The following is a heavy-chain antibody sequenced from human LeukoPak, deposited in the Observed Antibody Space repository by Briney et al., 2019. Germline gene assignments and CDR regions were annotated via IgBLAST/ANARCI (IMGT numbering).Heavy chain of an antibody. Sequence: SETLSLTCTVSGGSISSYYWSWIRQPPGKGLEWIGYIYYSGSTNYNPSLKSRVTISVDTSKNQFSLKLSSVTAADTAVYCCARGYGDFRVEGRYFHSWGQGTLVTVSS. CDR3: ARGYGDFRVEGRYFHS. CDR2: IYYSGST. J-gene: IGHJ4*02. V-gene: IGHV4-59*01. D-gene: IGHD4-17*01. CDR1: GGSISSYY.